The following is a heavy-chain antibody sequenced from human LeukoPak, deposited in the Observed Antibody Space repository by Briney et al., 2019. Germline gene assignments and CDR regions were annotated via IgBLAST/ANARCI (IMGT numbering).Heavy chain of an antibody. CDR1: GFTFSSYG. J-gene: IGHJ4*02. CDR2: ISYDGSNK. V-gene: IGHV3-30*18. CDR3: AKDGRYQLLDY. Sequence: GGSLRLSCAASGFTFSSYGMHWVRQAPGKGLEWVAVISYDGSNKYYADSVKGRFTISRDNSKNTLYLQMNSLRAEDTAVYYCAKDGRYQLLDYWGRGTLVTVSS. D-gene: IGHD2-2*01.